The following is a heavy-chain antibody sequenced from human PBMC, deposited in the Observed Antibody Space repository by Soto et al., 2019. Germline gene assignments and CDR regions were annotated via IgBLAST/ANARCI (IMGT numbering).Heavy chain of an antibody. V-gene: IGHV3-30*03. D-gene: IGHD3-22*01. CDR2: ISYDGSNK. J-gene: IGHJ5*02. CDR3: ARAYYYDSGGYLNWFDP. CDR1: GFTFSSYG. Sequence: GGSLRLSCAASGFTFSSYGMHWVRQAPGKGLEWVAVISYDGSNKYYADSVKGRFTISRDNSKNTLYLQMNSLRAEDTAVYYCARAYYYDSGGYLNWFDPWGQGTLVTVSS.